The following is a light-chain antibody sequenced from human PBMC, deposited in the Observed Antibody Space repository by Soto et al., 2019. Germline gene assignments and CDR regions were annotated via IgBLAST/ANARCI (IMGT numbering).Light chain of an antibody. CDR1: QNVGSA. V-gene: IGKV3-15*01. J-gene: IGKJ4*01. CDR2: SAS. CDR3: QQYYSWPIT. Sequence: VLTQSPATVSMSPGESATVSCRASQNVGSALAWYQHKPGQAPRLLVYSASTWATGIPLRFSASGSGTEFTLTISSLQPEDLAVYYCQQYYSWPITFGGGTKVEI.